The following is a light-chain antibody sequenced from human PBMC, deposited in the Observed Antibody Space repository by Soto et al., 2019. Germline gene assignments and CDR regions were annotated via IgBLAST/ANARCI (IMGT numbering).Light chain of an antibody. CDR1: SSNIGAHYD. CDR2: GNS. Sequence: QAVVTQPPSVSGAPGQRVTISCTGSSSNIGAHYDVHWYQQLPGTAPKLLIYGNSNRPSGVPDRFSGSKSGTSASLAITGLQAEDEADYYCQSYDRNLRGWVFGGGTKLTVL. V-gene: IGLV1-40*01. CDR3: QSYDRNLRGWV. J-gene: IGLJ3*02.